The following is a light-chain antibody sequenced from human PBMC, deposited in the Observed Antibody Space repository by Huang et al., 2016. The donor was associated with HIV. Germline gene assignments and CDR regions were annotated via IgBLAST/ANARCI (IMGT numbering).Light chain of an antibody. CDR1: QSVSSSY. Sequence: EIVLTQSPGTLSLSPGERATLSCRASQSVSSSYLAWYQQKPGQPPRLLIYGASSSATGIPDRFSGSGSGTDFTLTISRLEPEDYAVYYCQQYGSSPPNTFGQGTKLEIK. CDR3: QQYGSSPPNT. V-gene: IGKV3-20*01. J-gene: IGKJ2*01. CDR2: GAS.